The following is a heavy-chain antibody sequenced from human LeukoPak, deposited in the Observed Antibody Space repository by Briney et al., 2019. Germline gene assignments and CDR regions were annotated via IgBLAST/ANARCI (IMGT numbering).Heavy chain of an antibody. CDR2: INSDGSST. J-gene: IGHJ6*02. CDR3: ARLTSGSYPYYYYGMDV. CDR1: GFTFSSYW. D-gene: IGHD1-26*01. Sequence: GGSLRLSCAASGFTFSSYWMHWVRQAPGKGLVWVSRINSDGSSTSYADSVKGRFTISRDNAKNTLYLQMNSLRAEDTAVYYCARLTSGSYPYYYYGMDVWGQGTTVTASS. V-gene: IGHV3-74*01.